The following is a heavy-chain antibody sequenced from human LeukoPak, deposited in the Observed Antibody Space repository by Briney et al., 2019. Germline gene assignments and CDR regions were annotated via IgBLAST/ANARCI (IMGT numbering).Heavy chain of an antibody. V-gene: IGHV4-39*01. CDR3: ASSAVAGTGGWWFDP. CDR1: GGSISSSSYY. D-gene: IGHD6-19*01. Sequence: PSETLSLTCTVSGGSISSSSYYWGWIRQPPGKGLEWIGSIYYSGSTYYNPSLKSRVTISVDTSKNQFSLKLSSVTAADTAVYYCASSAVAGTGGWWFDPWGQGTLVTVSS. CDR2: IYYSGST. J-gene: IGHJ5*02.